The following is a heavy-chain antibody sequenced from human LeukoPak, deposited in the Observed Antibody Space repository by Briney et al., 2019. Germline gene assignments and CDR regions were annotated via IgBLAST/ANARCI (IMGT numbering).Heavy chain of an antibody. CDR1: GGTFSSYG. CDR3: AREDNDDYYYYGMDV. CDR2: ISTYKSHT. Sequence: ASVKVSCKASGGTFSSYGISWVRQAPGRGLEWMGWISTYKSHTNYAQKFQGRVTMITDTSTNTAYMELRSLRSDDTAVYYCAREDNDDYYYYGMDVWGQGTAVTVSS. D-gene: IGHD1-1*01. J-gene: IGHJ6*02. V-gene: IGHV1-18*01.